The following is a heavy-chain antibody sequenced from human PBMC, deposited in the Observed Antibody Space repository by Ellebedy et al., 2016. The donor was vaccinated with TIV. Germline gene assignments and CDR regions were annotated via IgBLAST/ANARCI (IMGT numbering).Heavy chain of an antibody. D-gene: IGHD3-22*01. Sequence: ASVKVSCKASGYTFTNYFLYWVRQAPGQGLEWMGIINPTSGSSHYAQKFQGRVTMTRDTSTSTVYMVLSSLRSEDTAVYYCARGDNYYYDSSGYYYNYWGQGTLVTVSS. V-gene: IGHV1-46*01. CDR1: GYTFTNYF. CDR3: ARGDNYYYDSSGYYYNY. J-gene: IGHJ4*02. CDR2: INPTSGSS.